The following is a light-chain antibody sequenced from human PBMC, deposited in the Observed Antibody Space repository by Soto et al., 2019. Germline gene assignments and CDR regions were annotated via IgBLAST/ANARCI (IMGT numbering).Light chain of an antibody. J-gene: IGLJ1*01. Sequence: QSLLPQPSSESASPGQSITISCPGASSDLGDYNYVSWYQQHPGKAPKLMIYDVSSRPSGVSDRFSGSKSGNTASLTISGLQAEDEADYYCTSYTTTGTYVFATGTKVTVL. CDR2: DVS. CDR3: TSYTTTGTYV. V-gene: IGLV2-14*03. CDR1: SSDLGDYNY.